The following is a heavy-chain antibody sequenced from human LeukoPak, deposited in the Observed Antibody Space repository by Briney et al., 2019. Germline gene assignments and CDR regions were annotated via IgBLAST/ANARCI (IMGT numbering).Heavy chain of an antibody. V-gene: IGHV3-23*01. CDR2: IRGTGGTT. J-gene: IGHJ3*01. CDR3: GKDPNGDYVGAFDF. CDR1: GFTFSDYA. Sequence: AGGSLRLSCAASGFTFSDYALIWVRQAPGKGLEWISAIRGTGGTTYYADSVKGRCTISGDNSRNTVYLQMNSLRAEDTALYFCGKDPNGDYVGAFDFWGPGTMVTVSS. D-gene: IGHD4-17*01.